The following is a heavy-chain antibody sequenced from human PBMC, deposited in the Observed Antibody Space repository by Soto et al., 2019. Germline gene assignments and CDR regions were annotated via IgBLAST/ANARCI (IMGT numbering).Heavy chain of an antibody. V-gene: IGHV3-30*18. Sequence: QVLLVESGGGGVQPGRSLRLPCPASGFTFSSYGMHWVRQAPGKGREWVAVISYEGSNKNYADSVKGRFTISRDNSKNTLYLQMNSLRAEDTAVYYCAKVVGGYQGRDYWGQGTLVTVSS. CDR3: AKVVGGYQGRDY. J-gene: IGHJ4*02. CDR2: ISYEGSNK. D-gene: IGHD5-18*01. CDR1: GFTFSSYG.